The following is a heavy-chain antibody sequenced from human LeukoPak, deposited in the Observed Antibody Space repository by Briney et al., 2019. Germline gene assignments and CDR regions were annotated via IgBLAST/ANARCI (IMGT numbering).Heavy chain of an antibody. CDR2: INHSGST. D-gene: IGHD2-2*01. CDR1: GFTFSDYY. CDR3: ARALGDCSSTSCYGPYFDY. Sequence: LRLSCAASGFTFSDYYMSWIRQAPGKGLEWIGEINHSGSTNYNPSLKSRVTISVDTSKNQFSLKLSSVTAADTAVYYCARALGDCSSTSCYGPYFDYWGQGTLVTVSS. J-gene: IGHJ4*02. V-gene: IGHV4-34*01.